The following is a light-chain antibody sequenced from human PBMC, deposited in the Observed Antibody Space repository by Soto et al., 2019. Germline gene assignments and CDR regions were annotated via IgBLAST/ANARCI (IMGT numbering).Light chain of an antibody. CDR2: SNN. V-gene: IGLV1-44*01. CDR1: SSNIGSNT. CDR3: AAWDDSLKGV. J-gene: IGLJ2*01. Sequence: QSVLTQPPSASGTPGQRVTISCSGSSSNIGSNTVNWYQQLPGTAPKLLIYSNNQRPSGVPDRFSGSKSGTSASLAISGLQSEDEADYYSAAWDDSLKGVSGGGTKLTVL.